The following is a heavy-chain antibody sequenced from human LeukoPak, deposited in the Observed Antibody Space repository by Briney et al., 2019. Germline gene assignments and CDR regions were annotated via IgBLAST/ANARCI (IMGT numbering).Heavy chain of an antibody. V-gene: IGHV1-46*01. CDR3: AREFVGGRSGELGY. J-gene: IGHJ4*02. CDR2: INPSGGSP. Sequence: ASGKVSCKASGGTFSTYGISWVRQAPGQGLEWMGIINPSGGSPNYAQKFQGRVTMTRDTSTSTVYMELRSLRSADTALYYCAREFVGGRSGELGYWGQGTLVTVSS. D-gene: IGHD3-10*01. CDR1: GGTFSTYG.